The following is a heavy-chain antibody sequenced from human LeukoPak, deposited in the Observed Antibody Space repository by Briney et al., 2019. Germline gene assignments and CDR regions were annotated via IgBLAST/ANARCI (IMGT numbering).Heavy chain of an antibody. V-gene: IGHV3-53*01. D-gene: IGHD3-22*01. CDR1: GFTVSDNY. Sequence: PGGSLRLSCAASGFTVSDNYMSWVRQAPGKGLEWVSLIYVVGTTFDADSVKGRFTISRDTLKNTLYLQMKSLRAEDTAVYYCARDQYYDSKGWFDPWGQGTLVTVSS. CDR2: IYVVGTT. CDR3: ARDQYYDSKGWFDP. J-gene: IGHJ5*02.